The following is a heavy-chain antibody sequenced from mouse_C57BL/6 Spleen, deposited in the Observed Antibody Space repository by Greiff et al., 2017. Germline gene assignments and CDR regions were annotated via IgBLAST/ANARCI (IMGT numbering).Heavy chain of an antibody. CDR3: ARSNWYAMDY. J-gene: IGHJ4*01. D-gene: IGHD4-1*01. CDR2: ISYSGST. CDR1: GYSITSGYD. Sequence: VQLQQSGPGMVKPSQSLSLTCTVTGYSITSGYDWHWIRHFPGNKLEWMGYISYSGSTNYNPSLKSRISITHDTSKNHFFLKLNSVTTEDTATYYCARSNWYAMDYWGQGTSVTVSS. V-gene: IGHV3-1*01.